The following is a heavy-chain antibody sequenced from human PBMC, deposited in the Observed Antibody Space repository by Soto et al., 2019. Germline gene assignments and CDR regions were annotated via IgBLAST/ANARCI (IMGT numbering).Heavy chain of an antibody. Sequence: ASVKVSCKVSGYTLTELSMHWVRQAPGKGLERMGGFDLEDGETIYAQKFQGRVTMTEDTSTDTAYMELSSLRSEDTAVYYWATDLLLPIAAIGYWGQGTLVTVSS. V-gene: IGHV1-24*01. CDR3: ATDLLLPIAAIGY. D-gene: IGHD6-6*01. J-gene: IGHJ4*02. CDR2: FDLEDGET. CDR1: GYTLTELS.